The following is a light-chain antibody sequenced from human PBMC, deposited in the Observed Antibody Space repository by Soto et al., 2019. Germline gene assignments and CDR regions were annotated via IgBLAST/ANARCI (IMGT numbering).Light chain of an antibody. CDR2: GAS. V-gene: IGKV3-20*01. CDR3: QQYGVSPLMFT. J-gene: IGKJ2*01. Sequence: EIVLVQSPGTLSLSPGERATLSCRASQSVSNNYLAWYQQKPGQAPSLLIYGASSRATGVPDRFSGSGTGTDFTLTITRLEPEDFAMYVCQQYGVSPLMFTFGQGTKVGVK. CDR1: QSVSNNY.